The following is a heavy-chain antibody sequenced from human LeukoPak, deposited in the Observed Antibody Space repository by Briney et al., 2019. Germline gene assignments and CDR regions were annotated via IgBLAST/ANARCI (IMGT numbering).Heavy chain of an antibody. J-gene: IGHJ4*02. D-gene: IGHD3-22*01. CDR3: ARGLGDYYDTGDYYYAVPAH. V-gene: IGHV1-8*01. CDR1: GYTFPTYD. CDR2: MNSNSGDT. Sequence: ASVTVSCKASGYTFPTYDITWVRQATGQGLEWMGWMNSNSGDTAYAQKYQGRAAMTRDTSLSTAYMELSSLRSEDTAVYYCARGLGDYYDTGDYYYAVPAHWGQGTLVTVSS.